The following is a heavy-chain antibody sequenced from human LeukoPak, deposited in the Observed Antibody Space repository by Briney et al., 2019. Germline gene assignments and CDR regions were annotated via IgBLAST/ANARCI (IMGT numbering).Heavy chain of an antibody. D-gene: IGHD6-13*01. J-gene: IGHJ6*02. CDR3: ARETYSSPYYYYGMDV. CDR1: GGSISSGGYY. Sequence: SETLSLTCTVSGGSISSGGYYWSWIRQHPGKGLEWIGYIYYSGSTYYNPSLKSRVTISVDTSKNQVSLKLSSVTAADTAVYYCARETYSSPYYYYGMDVWGQGTTVTVSS. V-gene: IGHV4-31*03. CDR2: IYYSGST.